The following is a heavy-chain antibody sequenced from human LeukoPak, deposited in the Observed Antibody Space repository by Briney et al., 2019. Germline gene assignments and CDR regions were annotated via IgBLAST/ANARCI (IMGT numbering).Heavy chain of an antibody. Sequence: GGSLRLSCAASGFTFSSYGMHWVRQAPGKGLEWVAVISYDGSNKYYADSVKGRFTISRDNSKNTLYLQMNSLRAEDTAVYYCNAGPVTIFGVVIKDYYYMDVWGKGTTVTVSS. CDR3: NAGPVTIFGVVIKDYYYMDV. V-gene: IGHV3-30*03. D-gene: IGHD3-3*01. CDR1: GFTFSSYG. J-gene: IGHJ6*03. CDR2: ISYDGSNK.